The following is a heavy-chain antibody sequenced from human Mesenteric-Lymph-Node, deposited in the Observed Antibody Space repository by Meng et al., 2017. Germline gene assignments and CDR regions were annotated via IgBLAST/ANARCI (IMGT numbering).Heavy chain of an antibody. D-gene: IGHD6-13*01. V-gene: IGHV4-39*07. CDR3: ARGSYSSSWYLY. CDR2: IYYSGST. CDR1: GGSISSTSYY. J-gene: IGHJ4*02. Sequence: GSLRLSCTVSGGSISSTSYYWGWIRQPPGKGLEWIGTIYYSGSTYYNPSLQSRVTISVDTSKNQFSLKLSSVTAADTAVYYCARGSYSSSWYLYWGQGTLVTVSS.